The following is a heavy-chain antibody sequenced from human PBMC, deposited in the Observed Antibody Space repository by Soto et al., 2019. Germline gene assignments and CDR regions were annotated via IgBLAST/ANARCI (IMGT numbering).Heavy chain of an antibody. CDR3: ASGPYDFWSGYYFDY. CDR1: GGTFSSYA. Sequence: SVKVSCKSSGGTFSSYAISWVRQAPGQGLEWMGGIIPIFGTANYAQKFQGRVTITADKSTSTAYMELSSLRSEDTAVYYCASGPYDFWSGYYFDYWGQGTLVTVSS. V-gene: IGHV1-69*06. J-gene: IGHJ4*02. CDR2: IIPIFGTA. D-gene: IGHD3-3*01.